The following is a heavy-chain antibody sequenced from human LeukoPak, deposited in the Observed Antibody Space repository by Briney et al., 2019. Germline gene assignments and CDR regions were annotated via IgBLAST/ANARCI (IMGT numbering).Heavy chain of an antibody. D-gene: IGHD3-22*01. V-gene: IGHV3-48*02. CDR1: GFTFRSYS. CDR3: ARDRDGTAYYPLDF. Sequence: GGSLRLSCAASGFTFRSYSMTWVRQAPGKGLEWVSYISSSSDTIYYADSVKGRFTISRDNAKNSLYLQMNSLRDEDTAVYYCARDRDGTAYYPLDFRGQGTLVTVSS. J-gene: IGHJ4*02. CDR2: ISSSSDTI.